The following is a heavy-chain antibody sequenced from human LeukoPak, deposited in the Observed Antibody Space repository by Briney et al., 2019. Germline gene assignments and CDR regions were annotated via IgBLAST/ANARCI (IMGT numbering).Heavy chain of an antibody. CDR2: IYTSGST. Sequence: SETLSLTCTVSGGSISSYYWSWIRQPPGKGLEWIGYIYTSGSTNYNPSLKSRVTISVDTSKNQFSPKLSSVTAADTAVYYCARRMRGYYFDYWGQGTLVTVSS. D-gene: IGHD2-8*01. CDR1: GGSISSYY. J-gene: IGHJ4*02. CDR3: ARRMRGYYFDY. V-gene: IGHV4-4*09.